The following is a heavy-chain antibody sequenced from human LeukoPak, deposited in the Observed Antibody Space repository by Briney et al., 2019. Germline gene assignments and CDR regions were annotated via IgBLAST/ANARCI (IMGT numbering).Heavy chain of an antibody. CDR2: INHSGST. J-gene: IGHJ4*02. CDR3: ARASYDFWSGRDLFDY. Sequence: PSGTLSLTCAVYGGSFSGYYWSWIRQPPGKGLEWIGEINHSGSTNYNPSLKSRVTISVDTSKNQFSLKLSSVTAADTAVYYCARASYDFWSGRDLFDYWGQGTLVTVSS. D-gene: IGHD3-3*01. V-gene: IGHV4-34*01. CDR1: GGSFSGYY.